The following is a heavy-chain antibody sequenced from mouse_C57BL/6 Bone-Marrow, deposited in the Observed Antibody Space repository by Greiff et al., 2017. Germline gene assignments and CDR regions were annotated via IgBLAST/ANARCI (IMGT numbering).Heavy chain of an antibody. J-gene: IGHJ3*01. CDR2: ISYDGSN. CDR1: GYSITSGYY. CDR3: ARDIITRAWFAY. Sequence: EVKLQESGPGLVKPSQSLSLTCSVTGYSITSGYYWNWIRQFPGNKLEWMGYISYDGSNNYNPSLKNRISITRDTSKNQFFLKLNSVTTEDTATYYCARDIITRAWFAYWGQGTLVTVSA. V-gene: IGHV3-6*01. D-gene: IGHD2-12*01.